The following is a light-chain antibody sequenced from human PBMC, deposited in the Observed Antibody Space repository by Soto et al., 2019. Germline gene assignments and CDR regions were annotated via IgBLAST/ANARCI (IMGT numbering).Light chain of an antibody. J-gene: IGLJ3*02. Sequence: QPVLTQPASVSGSPGQSITISCTGTSSDVGGSKYVSWYQQPPGKAPRIIIYDVSDRPSGVSCRFSGSKSGNTASLTISGLQAEDEADYYCGSYTIFNTMVFGGGTKLTVL. V-gene: IGLV2-14*01. CDR2: DVS. CDR1: SSDVGGSKY. CDR3: GSYTIFNTMV.